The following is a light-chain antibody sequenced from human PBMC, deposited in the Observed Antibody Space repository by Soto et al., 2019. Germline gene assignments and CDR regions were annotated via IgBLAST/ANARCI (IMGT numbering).Light chain of an antibody. CDR3: QQYLSYTPWT. CDR2: DAS. CDR1: QSLSRS. V-gene: IGKV1-5*01. Sequence: DIQMTQSPATLFASVGDTVTITCRASQSLSRSLAWYQQKPGKAPKVLISDASNLESGVPSRFGGSGSGTEFTLTITSLQPDDFATYYCQQYLSYTPWTFGRGTKVEMK. J-gene: IGKJ1*01.